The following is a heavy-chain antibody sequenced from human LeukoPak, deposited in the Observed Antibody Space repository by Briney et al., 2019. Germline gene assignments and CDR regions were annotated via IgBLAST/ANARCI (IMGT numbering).Heavy chain of an antibody. CDR2: INPNSGGT. V-gene: IGHV1-2*02. CDR3: ARSISSRVGIFDY. D-gene: IGHD6-13*01. Sequence: GASVKVSCKASGYTFTGYYMHWVRQAPGQGLEWMGWINPNSGGTNYAQKFQGRVTMTRDTSIGTAYMELSRLRSDDTAVYYCARSISSRVGIFDYWGRGTLVTVSS. J-gene: IGHJ4*02. CDR1: GYTFTGYY.